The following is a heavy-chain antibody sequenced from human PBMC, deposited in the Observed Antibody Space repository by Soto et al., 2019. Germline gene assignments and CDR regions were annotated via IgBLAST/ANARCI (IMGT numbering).Heavy chain of an antibody. CDR3: ARVSIVATISPPDFDY. Sequence: QVQLVESGGGAVQPGRSLRLSCAASGFTFSSYAMHWVRQAPGKGLEWVAVISYDGSNKYYADSVKGRFTISRDNSKNTLYLQMNSLRAEDTAVYYCARVSIVATISPPDFDYWGQGTLVTVSS. D-gene: IGHD5-12*01. V-gene: IGHV3-30-3*01. CDR1: GFTFSSYA. J-gene: IGHJ4*02. CDR2: ISYDGSNK.